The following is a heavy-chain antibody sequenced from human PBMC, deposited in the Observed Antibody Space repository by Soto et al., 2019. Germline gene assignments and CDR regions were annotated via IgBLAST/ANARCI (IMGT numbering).Heavy chain of an antibody. CDR1: GFTFGDYA. V-gene: IGHV3-49*03. CDR3: TRGRYYPPYYFDY. D-gene: IGHD3-22*01. Sequence: EVQLVESGGGLVQPGRSLRLSCTASGFTFGDYAMSWIRQAPGKGLEWVSYIRSKAYGGTTEYAASVKGRFNISRDDSKSIAYLQMNSLKTEDTAVYYCTRGRYYPPYYFDYWGQGTLVTVSS. J-gene: IGHJ4*02. CDR2: IRSKAYGGTT.